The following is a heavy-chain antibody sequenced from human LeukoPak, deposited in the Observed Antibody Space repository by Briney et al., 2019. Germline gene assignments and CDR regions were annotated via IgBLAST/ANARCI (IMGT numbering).Heavy chain of an antibody. D-gene: IGHD2-2*01. CDR3: ARESVVVPAANYYGMDV. J-gene: IGHJ6*04. CDR2: ISSSSSYI. CDR1: GFTFSSYS. V-gene: IGHV3-21*01. Sequence: GGSLRLSCAASGFTFSSYSMNWVRQAPGKGLEWVSSISSSSSYIYYADSVEGRFTISRDNAKNSLYLQMNSLRAEDTAVYYCARESVVVPAANYYGMDVWGKGTTVTVSS.